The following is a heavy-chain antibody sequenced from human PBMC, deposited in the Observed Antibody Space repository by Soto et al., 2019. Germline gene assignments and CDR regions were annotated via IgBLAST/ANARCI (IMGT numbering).Heavy chain of an antibody. D-gene: IGHD6-19*01. CDR2: IYHSGST. Sequence: SETLSLTCAVSGGSISSSNWWSWVRQPPGKGLEWIGEIYHSGSTNYNPSLKSRVTISVDTSKNQFSLKLSSVTAADTAVYYCARLRGSGWYMFDYWGQGTLVTVSS. V-gene: IGHV4-4*02. CDR3: ARLRGSGWYMFDY. CDR1: GGSISSSNW. J-gene: IGHJ4*02.